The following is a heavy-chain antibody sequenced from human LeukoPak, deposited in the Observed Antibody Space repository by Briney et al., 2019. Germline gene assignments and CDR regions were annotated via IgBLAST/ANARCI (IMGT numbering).Heavy chain of an antibody. CDR3: ARQGYCSRTSCLNWFDP. Sequence: SGTLSLTCAVSGGSISSSNWWSWVRQPPGKGLEWIGEIYHSGSTNYNPSLKSRVTISVDKSKNQFSLKLSSVTAADTAVYYCARQGYCSRTSCLNWFDPWGQGTLVTVSS. CDR1: GGSISSSNW. D-gene: IGHD2-2*01. V-gene: IGHV4-4*02. J-gene: IGHJ5*02. CDR2: IYHSGST.